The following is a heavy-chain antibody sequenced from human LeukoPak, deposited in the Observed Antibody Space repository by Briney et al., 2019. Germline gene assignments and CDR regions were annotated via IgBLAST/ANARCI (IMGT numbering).Heavy chain of an antibody. Sequence: SETLSLTCAVYGGSFSGYYWTWIRQPPGKALEWIGETNHGGGTDYNPSLKSRVTISVDTSKNQFSLKLSSVTAADTAVYYCASRGSGYPLDPWGQGTLVTVSS. V-gene: IGHV4-34*01. D-gene: IGHD3-22*01. CDR2: TNHGGGT. J-gene: IGHJ5*02. CDR1: GGSFSGYY. CDR3: ASRGSGYPLDP.